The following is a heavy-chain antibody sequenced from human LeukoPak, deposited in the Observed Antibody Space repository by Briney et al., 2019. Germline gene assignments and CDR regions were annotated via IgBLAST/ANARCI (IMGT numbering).Heavy chain of an antibody. J-gene: IGHJ3*02. CDR3: ARGGTAVVTPYAFDI. D-gene: IGHD4-23*01. Sequence: SETLSLTCTVSGGSISTYYWRWIRQPPGKGLEWIGYIYYSGSTNYNPSVKSRVTISVDTSKKQFSLNLSSLTAADTAVYYCARGGTAVVTPYAFDIWGQGTMVTVSS. CDR1: GGSISTYY. V-gene: IGHV4-59*01. CDR2: IYYSGST.